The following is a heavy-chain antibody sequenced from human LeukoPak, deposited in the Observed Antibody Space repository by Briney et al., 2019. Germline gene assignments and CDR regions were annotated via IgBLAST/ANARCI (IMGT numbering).Heavy chain of an antibody. CDR2: MNPNSGNT. CDR1: GYTFTSYD. J-gene: IGHJ4*02. D-gene: IGHD5-18*01. CDR3: AKKGGGDTAAYYFDY. Sequence: GASVKVSCKASGYTFTSYDINWVRQATGQGLEWMGWMNPNSGNTGYAQKFQGRVTMTRNTSISTAYMELNSLRAEDTAVYYCAKKGGGDTAAYYFDYWGQGTLVTVSS. V-gene: IGHV1-8*01.